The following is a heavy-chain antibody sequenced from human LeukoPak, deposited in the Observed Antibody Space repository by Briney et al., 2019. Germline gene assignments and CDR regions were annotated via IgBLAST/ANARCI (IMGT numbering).Heavy chain of an antibody. CDR3: ARDRYYYDSSARYFDY. Sequence: SETLSLTCTVSGGSISSRNYYWSWIRQPAGKGLEWIGRIHTSGSTNYSPSLKSRVTMSVDTSKNQFSLKLSSVTAADTAVYYCARDRYYYDSSARYFDYWGQGTLVTVSS. V-gene: IGHV4-61*02. CDR1: GGSISSRNYY. CDR2: IHTSGST. D-gene: IGHD3-22*01. J-gene: IGHJ4*02.